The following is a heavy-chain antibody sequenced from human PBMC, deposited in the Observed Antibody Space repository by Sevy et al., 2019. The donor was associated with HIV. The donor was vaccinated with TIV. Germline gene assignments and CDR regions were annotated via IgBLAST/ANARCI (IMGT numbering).Heavy chain of an antibody. D-gene: IGHD4-17*01. Sequence: GGSLRLSCAGSGFTFNSHTMNWVRQAPGKGLEWVSSISSSSSYIYYGHSVKGRFTISRDNAKSSLFLQMNSLRAEDTVIYFCARVKDYGDYGAFDIWGQGTMVTVSS. V-gene: IGHV3-21*01. CDR1: GFTFNSHT. CDR2: ISSSSSYI. CDR3: ARVKDYGDYGAFDI. J-gene: IGHJ3*02.